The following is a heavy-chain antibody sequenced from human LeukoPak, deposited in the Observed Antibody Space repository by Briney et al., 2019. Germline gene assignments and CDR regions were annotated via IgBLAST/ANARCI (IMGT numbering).Heavy chain of an antibody. CDR1: GGSFSDYS. J-gene: IGHJ5*02. Sequence: SETLSLTCAVYGGSFSDYSWSWLRQTPEEGLEWIGEISHSGSTNYNPSLKSRVIMSVDTSKNQFSVKLRSVTAADTAVYYCARHGVVTWFDPWGQGTLVTVSS. D-gene: IGHD3-16*01. CDR2: ISHSGST. CDR3: ARHGVVTWFDP. V-gene: IGHV4-34*01.